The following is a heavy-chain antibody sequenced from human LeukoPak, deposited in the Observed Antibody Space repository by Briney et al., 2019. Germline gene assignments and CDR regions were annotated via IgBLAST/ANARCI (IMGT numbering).Heavy chain of an antibody. CDR3: ARDIVLMVYAIRRYYMDV. J-gene: IGHJ6*03. D-gene: IGHD2-8*01. V-gene: IGHV3-7*01. CDR1: GFTFSSCW. CDR2: IKQDGSEK. Sequence: TGGSLRLSCAASGFTFSSCWMSWVRQAPGKGLEWVANIKQDGSEKYYVDSVKGRLTISRDNAKNSLYLQMNSLRAEDTAVYYCARDIVLMVYAIRRYYMDVWGKGTTVTVSS.